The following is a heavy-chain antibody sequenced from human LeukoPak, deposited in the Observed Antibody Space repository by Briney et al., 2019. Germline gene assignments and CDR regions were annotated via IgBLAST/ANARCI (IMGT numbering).Heavy chain of an antibody. J-gene: IGHJ4*02. Sequence: ASVKVSCKASGYTFISYDINWVRQVTGQGLEWMGWMNPNSGNAAYAQKFQGRVTITRNTSISTAFMELSSLRSEDTALYYCARDPPEYSSSSETDYWGQGTLVTVSS. D-gene: IGHD6-6*01. V-gene: IGHV1-8*03. CDR1: GYTFISYD. CDR3: ARDPPEYSSSSETDY. CDR2: MNPNSGNA.